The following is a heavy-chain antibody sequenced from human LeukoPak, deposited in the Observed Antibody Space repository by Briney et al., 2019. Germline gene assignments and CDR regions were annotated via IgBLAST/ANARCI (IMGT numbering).Heavy chain of an antibody. CDR1: GFTFSSYG. V-gene: IGHV3-30*02. CDR2: IRYDGSNK. Sequence: PGGSLRLSCAASGFTFSSYGMHWVRQAPGKGLEWMAFIRYDGSNKYYADSVKGRFTISRDNSKNTLYLQMNSLRAEDTAVYYCASSTVVVAAFDYWGQGTLVTVSP. CDR3: ASSTVVVAAFDY. J-gene: IGHJ4*02. D-gene: IGHD2-15*01.